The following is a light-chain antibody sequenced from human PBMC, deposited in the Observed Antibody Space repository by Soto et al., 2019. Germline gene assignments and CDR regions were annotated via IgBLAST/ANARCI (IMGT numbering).Light chain of an antibody. CDR3: SSYPDSNIGV. CDR2: EVT. CDR1: SSDVGRYNF. V-gene: IGLV2-8*01. Sequence: QSVLTQPPSESGSPGQSVTISCTGTSSDVGRYNFVSWYQQHPGKAPKLLIYEVTQRPSGVPDRFPGSKSGNTASLTVSPLPAYDLSYYFCSSYPDSNIGVFCSGTQGAVL. J-gene: IGLJ1*01.